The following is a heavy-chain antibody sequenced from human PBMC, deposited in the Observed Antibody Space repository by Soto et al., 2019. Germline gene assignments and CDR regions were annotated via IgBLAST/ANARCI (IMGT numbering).Heavy chain of an antibody. Sequence: QVQLQQWGAGLLKPSETLSLTCAAHNGSFTDYFWTWIRQSPGKGLEWIGEINRRGGATYNPSLRSRVTISIDTSKNHFSLSLRSLTAADTAVYYCVARGMTYDFLSGPHPFDPWGHGTLVTVSS. CDR1: NGSFTDYF. J-gene: IGHJ5*02. V-gene: IGHV4-34*02. CDR3: VARGMTYDFLSGPHPFDP. D-gene: IGHD3-3*01. CDR2: INRRGGA.